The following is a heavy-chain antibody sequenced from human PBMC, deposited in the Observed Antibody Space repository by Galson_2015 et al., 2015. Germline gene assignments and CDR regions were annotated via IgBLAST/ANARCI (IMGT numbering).Heavy chain of an antibody. Sequence: ETLSLTCAVSGGSISSRDWWSWVRQPPGKGLEWIGEIYHSGSTNYNPSLKSRVTISVDKSKNQFSLKLSSVTAADTAVYYCARSNIVGATTFDYWGQGTLVTVSS. CDR2: IYHSGST. CDR3: ARSNIVGATTFDY. J-gene: IGHJ4*02. D-gene: IGHD1-26*01. CDR1: GGSISSRDW. V-gene: IGHV4-4*02.